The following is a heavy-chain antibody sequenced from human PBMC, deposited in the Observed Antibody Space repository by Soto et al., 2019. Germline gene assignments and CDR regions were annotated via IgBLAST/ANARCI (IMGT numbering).Heavy chain of an antibody. CDR3: TTDPDGDYGGGY. Sequence: EVQMVESGGGLVKPGGSLRLSCAASEFTFTNAWMSWVRQAPGKGLEWVGRIKSKTDGGTTDYAAPVKGRFTISRDDSKDTLYLQMSSLKTEDTAVYYCTTDPDGDYGGGYWGQGTLVTVSS. D-gene: IGHD4-17*01. CDR2: IKSKTDGGTT. V-gene: IGHV3-15*01. CDR1: EFTFTNAW. J-gene: IGHJ4*02.